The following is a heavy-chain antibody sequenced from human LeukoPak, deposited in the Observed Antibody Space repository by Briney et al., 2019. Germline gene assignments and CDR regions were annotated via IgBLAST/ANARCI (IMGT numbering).Heavy chain of an antibody. CDR3: ARDTPQHLKRFDY. J-gene: IGHJ4*02. D-gene: IGHD2-2*01. V-gene: IGHV1-18*01. CDR1: GYTLDRFG. Sequence: ASVKVSCKASGYTLDRFGISWVRQAPGLGLEWLGWINPYNGKTIFGEKFQGRVTMTKDTSTSTVYMELTSLTSDDTAVYFCARDTPQHLKRFDYWGQGTLVTVSS. CDR2: INPYNGKT.